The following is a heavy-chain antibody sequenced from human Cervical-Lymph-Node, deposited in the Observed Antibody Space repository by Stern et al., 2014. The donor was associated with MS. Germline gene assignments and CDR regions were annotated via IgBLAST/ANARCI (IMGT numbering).Heavy chain of an antibody. D-gene: IGHD2-21*02. Sequence: QMELGESGAEVEKPGASVKVSCKGSGYTFSSHCFRRVGQAPGKRIEWMGWISAYNGNTNYAQKLQGRVTMTTDTSTSTAYMELRTLKSDDTAVYYCARGDYYFDYWGQGTLVTVSS. CDR2: ISAYNGNT. CDR1: GYTFSSHC. CDR3: ARGDYYFDY. V-gene: IGHV1-18*01. J-gene: IGHJ4*02.